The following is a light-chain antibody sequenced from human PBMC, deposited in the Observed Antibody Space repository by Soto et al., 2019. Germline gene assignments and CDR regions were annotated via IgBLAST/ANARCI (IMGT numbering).Light chain of an antibody. Sequence: DIVMTQSPDSLAVSLGEKATINCKYSQSVLYSSNNKNYLAWYQQKPGQPPKXXXYWASTRESGVPSRFSGSGSGTECTLTISSLQKDDGATYYCQHSNSYSEAFGQGTKVDIK. CDR2: WAS. V-gene: IGKV4-1*01. CDR1: QSVLYSSNNKNY. J-gene: IGKJ1*01. CDR3: QHSNSYSEA.